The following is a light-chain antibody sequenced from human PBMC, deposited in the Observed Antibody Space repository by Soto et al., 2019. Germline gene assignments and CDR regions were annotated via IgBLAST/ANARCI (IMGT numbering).Light chain of an antibody. J-gene: IGKJ1*01. CDR1: QDIGTW. V-gene: IGKV1-5*03. CDR3: QQYNHYWT. Sequence: DIQMTQSPSTLSASVGDRVTITCRASQDIGTWLAWYQQKPEKAPKVLIYRASHLESGVPSRFSASGSGAEFSLTINSLQADDFATYYCQQYNHYWTFGQGTKVDIK. CDR2: RAS.